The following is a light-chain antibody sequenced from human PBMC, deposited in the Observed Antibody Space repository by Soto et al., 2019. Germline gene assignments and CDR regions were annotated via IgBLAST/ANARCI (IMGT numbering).Light chain of an antibody. V-gene: IGKV3-15*01. Sequence: VLTQFPATLSLSPCEIATLSCSSSQSVRGNLAWYQQKPGQAPRLLIYDSSTRAAGIPLRFSGTGSGTDFTLTVTSLQSEDFAVYFCQQYNHWPPLTFGGGTKVDIK. J-gene: IGKJ4*01. CDR2: DSS. CDR3: QQYNHWPPLT. CDR1: QSVRGN.